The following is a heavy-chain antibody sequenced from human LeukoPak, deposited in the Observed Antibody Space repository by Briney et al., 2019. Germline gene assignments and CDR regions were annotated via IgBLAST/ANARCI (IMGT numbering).Heavy chain of an antibody. CDR1: GFTFSSYS. CDR2: ISSSSSTI. Sequence: HPGGSLRLSCAASGFTFSSYSMNWVRQAPGKGLEWVSYISSSSSTIYYADSVKGRFTISRDNAKNSLYLQMNSLRAEDTAVYYCARDGYSYGFNYWGQGTLVTVSS. D-gene: IGHD5-18*01. CDR3: ARDGYSYGFNY. V-gene: IGHV3-48*01. J-gene: IGHJ4*02.